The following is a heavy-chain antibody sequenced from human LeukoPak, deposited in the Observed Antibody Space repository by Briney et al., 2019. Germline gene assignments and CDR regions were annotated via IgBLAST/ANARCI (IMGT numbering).Heavy chain of an antibody. J-gene: IGHJ4*02. Sequence: PGGSLRLSCAASGFTFDDYAMHWVRQAPGKGLEWVSGISWNSGSIGYADSVKGRFTISRDNAKNSLYLQMNSLRAEDTALYYCAKERGTTIFANWGQGTLVTVSS. D-gene: IGHD3-3*01. CDR1: GFTFDDYA. V-gene: IGHV3-9*01. CDR3: AKERGTTIFAN. CDR2: ISWNSGSI.